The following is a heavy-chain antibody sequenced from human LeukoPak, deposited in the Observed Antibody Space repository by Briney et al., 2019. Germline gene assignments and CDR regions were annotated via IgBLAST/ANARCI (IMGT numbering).Heavy chain of an antibody. CDR1: GFTFSSYA. J-gene: IGHJ3*02. Sequence: QPGGSLRLSCAASGFTFSSYAMHWGRQAPNKGLEWVAVTSYDESSKYYADSVKGRFAISRDNSNNTVYLQMNSLRPEDTAVYYCAKDHLTTWRAFDIWGQGTMVTVSS. V-gene: IGHV3-30*09. CDR3: AKDHLTTWRAFDI. CDR2: TSYDESSK. D-gene: IGHD4-11*01.